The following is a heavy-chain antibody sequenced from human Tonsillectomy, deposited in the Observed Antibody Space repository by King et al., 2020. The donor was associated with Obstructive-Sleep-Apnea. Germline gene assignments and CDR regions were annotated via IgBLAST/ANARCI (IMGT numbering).Heavy chain of an antibody. J-gene: IGHJ4*02. Sequence: VQLVESGGNLVQPGRSLRLSCAASGFIFNNYAMHWVRQVPGKGLEWVSGTSGNNNSILYADSVRGRFTMSRDNAKNSLYLEMNSLRPEDTAFYYCTKDTDYDILTGYFDHWGQGTLVTVSS. CDR3: TKDTDYDILTGYFDH. CDR2: TSGNNNSI. CDR1: GFIFNNYA. V-gene: IGHV3-9*01. D-gene: IGHD3-9*01.